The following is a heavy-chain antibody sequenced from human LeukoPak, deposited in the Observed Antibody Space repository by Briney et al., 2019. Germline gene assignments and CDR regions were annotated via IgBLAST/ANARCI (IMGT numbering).Heavy chain of an antibody. CDR2: IYYSGST. V-gene: IGHV4-59*12. J-gene: IGHJ3*02. Sequence: PSETLSLTCSVSGASITSDYWSWVRLPPGKGLEWIGSIYYSGSTYYNPSLKSRVTISVDTSKNQFSLKLSSVTAADTAVYYCARDQEGRGARGVIMSRAFDIWGQGTMVTVSS. D-gene: IGHD3-10*01. CDR1: GASITSDY. CDR3: ARDQEGRGARGVIMSRAFDI.